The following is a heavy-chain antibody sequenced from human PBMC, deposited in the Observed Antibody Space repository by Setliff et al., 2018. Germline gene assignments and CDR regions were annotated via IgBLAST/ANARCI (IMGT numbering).Heavy chain of an antibody. CDR2: IYYRGST. V-gene: IGHV4-39*07. J-gene: IGHJ6*02. CDR3: ARSSSGSPHYYYAMDV. CDR1: GDSISTSSYY. Sequence: SETLSLTCSAPGDSISTSSYYWGWIRQPPGKGLEWIGSIYYRGSTYHNPSLKSRVTVSVDTSKNQFSLKLSSVTAADTAVYYCARSSSGSPHYYYAMDVWGQGTTVTVSS. D-gene: IGHD3-10*01.